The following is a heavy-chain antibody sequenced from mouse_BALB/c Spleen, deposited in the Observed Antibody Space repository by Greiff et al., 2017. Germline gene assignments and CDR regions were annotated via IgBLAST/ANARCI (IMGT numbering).Heavy chain of an antibody. CDR3: ARYSYDGPFAY. Sequence: VKLVESAAELARPGASVKMSCKASGYTFTSYTMHWVKQRPGQGLEWIGYINPSSGYTEYNQKFKDKTTLTADKSSSTAYMQLSSLTSEDSAVYYCARYSYDGPFAYWGQGTLVTVSA. D-gene: IGHD2-3*01. CDR2: INPSSGYT. J-gene: IGHJ3*01. V-gene: IGHV1-4*02. CDR1: GYTFTSYT.